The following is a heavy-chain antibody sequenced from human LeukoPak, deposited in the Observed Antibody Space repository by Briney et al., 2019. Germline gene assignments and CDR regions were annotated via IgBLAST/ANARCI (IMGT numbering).Heavy chain of an antibody. CDR2: ISAYNGNT. Sequence: ASVKVSCKASGYTFTDFGISWVRQAPGQGLEWMGWISAYNGNTNYAQKLQGRVTMTTDTSTSTAYMELRSLRSDDTAVYYCARLHLYGSGSPYYYGMDVWGQGTTVTVSS. J-gene: IGHJ6*02. V-gene: IGHV1-18*01. CDR3: ARLHLYGSGSPYYYGMDV. D-gene: IGHD3-10*01. CDR1: GYTFTDFG.